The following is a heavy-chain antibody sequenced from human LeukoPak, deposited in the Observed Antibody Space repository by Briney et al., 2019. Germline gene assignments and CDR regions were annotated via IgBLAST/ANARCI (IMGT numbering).Heavy chain of an antibody. D-gene: IGHD6-19*01. CDR3: ARSGMTVAATPWD. CDR1: GFTFSDFL. Sequence: GGSLTLSCAGSGFTFSDFLMTWVRQAPGKGLEGLAQIKEDGSEKYYVDSVKGRFTISRDNAKNSFYLQVSSMRVDDTALPYCARSGMTVAATPWDWGQGTLVTVSS. CDR2: IKEDGSEK. V-gene: IGHV3-7*05. J-gene: IGHJ4*02.